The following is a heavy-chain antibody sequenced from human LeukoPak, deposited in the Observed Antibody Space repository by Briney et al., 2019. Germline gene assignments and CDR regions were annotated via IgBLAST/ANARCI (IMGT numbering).Heavy chain of an antibody. CDR1: GFTFSSYS. V-gene: IGHV3-21*01. D-gene: IGHD4-17*01. Sequence: GGSLRLSCAASGFTFSSYSMNWVRQAPGKGLEWVSSISSSSSYIYYADSVKGRFTISRDNAKNSLNLQMNSLRAEDTAVYYCARDPNGDYVGAFDFWGQGTMVTVSS. CDR3: ARDPNGDYVGAFDF. CDR2: ISSSSSYI. J-gene: IGHJ3*01.